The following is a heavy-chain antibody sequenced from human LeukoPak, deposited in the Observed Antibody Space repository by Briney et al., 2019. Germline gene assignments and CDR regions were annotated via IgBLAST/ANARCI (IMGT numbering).Heavy chain of an antibody. V-gene: IGHV4-59*01. CDR1: GGSISSYY. CDR3: ARGPLSGGGTTEY. J-gene: IGHJ4*02. Sequence: SETLSLTCTVSGGSISSYYWSWIRQPPGQGLEWIGSIYYSGSTNYYPSLKSRVSISVYTSKIQFSFKLSSVTAADTAVYYCARGPLSGGGTTEYWGQGTLVTVSS. CDR2: IYYSGST. D-gene: IGHD1-7*01.